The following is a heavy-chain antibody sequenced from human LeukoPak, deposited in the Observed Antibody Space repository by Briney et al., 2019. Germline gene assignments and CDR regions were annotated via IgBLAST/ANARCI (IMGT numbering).Heavy chain of an antibody. V-gene: IGHV3-53*01. CDR1: GFTVSSNY. CDR3: ARVGVVPAAIPDGLDI. D-gene: IGHD2-2*01. J-gene: IGHJ3*02. Sequence: PGGSLRLSCAASGFTVSSNYMSWVRRAPGKGLEWVSVIYSGGSTYYSDSVKGRFTISRDNSKNTLYLQMNSLTAEDTAVYYCARVGVVPAAIPDGLDIWGQGTMVTVSS. CDR2: IYSGGST.